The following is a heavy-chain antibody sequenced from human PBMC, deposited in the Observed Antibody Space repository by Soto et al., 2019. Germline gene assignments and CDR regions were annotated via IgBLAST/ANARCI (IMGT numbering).Heavy chain of an antibody. CDR1: GWSFSGYY. D-gene: IGHD3-22*01. CDR2: INHSGST. V-gene: IGHV4-34*01. J-gene: IGHJ3*02. Sequence: PSETLSLTCAVYGWSFSGYYRSWIRQPPGKGLEWIGEINHSGSTNYNPSLKSRVTISVDTSKNQFSLKLSSVTAADTAVYYCARGYDSSGYYDGDDAFDIWGQGTMVT. CDR3: ARGYDSSGYYDGDDAFDI.